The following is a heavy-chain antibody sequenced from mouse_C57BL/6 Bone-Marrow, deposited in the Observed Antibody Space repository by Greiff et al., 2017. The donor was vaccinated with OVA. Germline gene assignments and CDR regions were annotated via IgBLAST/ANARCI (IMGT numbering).Heavy chain of an antibody. Sequence: QVQLQQPGAELVKPGASVKLSCKASGYTFTSYWMHWVKQRPGQGLEWIGMIHPNSGSTNYNEKFKSKATLTVDKSSSTAYMQLSSLTSEDSAVYYGAGITTVVAKGYWGQGTSVTVSS. CDR1: GYTFTSYW. CDR2: IHPNSGST. V-gene: IGHV1-64*01. J-gene: IGHJ4*01. CDR3: AGITTVVAKGY. D-gene: IGHD1-1*01.